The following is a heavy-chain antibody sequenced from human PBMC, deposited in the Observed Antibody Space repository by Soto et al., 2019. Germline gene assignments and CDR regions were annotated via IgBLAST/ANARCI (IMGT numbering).Heavy chain of an antibody. CDR2: ISYRGTP. Sequence: QVQLQESGPGLVKPSQNLSLTCTVSGGSFSSGAYYWSWVRRHPGMGLEWIGYISYRGTPYYNPSLKSRLTISVDASKKQFSLRLSSVTAADTAVYYCARVSATGTRWFDPWGQGTLVTVSS. CDR3: ARVSATGTRWFDP. D-gene: IGHD6-13*01. V-gene: IGHV4-31*03. J-gene: IGHJ5*02. CDR1: GGSFSSGAYY.